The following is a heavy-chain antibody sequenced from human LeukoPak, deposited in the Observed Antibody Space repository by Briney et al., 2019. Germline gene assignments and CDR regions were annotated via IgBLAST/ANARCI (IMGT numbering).Heavy chain of an antibody. CDR3: ARGRCSGGSCYFVYFDY. D-gene: IGHD2-15*01. J-gene: IGHJ4*02. CDR1: GYTFASYD. CDR2: MNPNSGNT. V-gene: IGHV1-8*01. Sequence: ASVKVSCKASGYTFASYDINWVRQATGQGLEWMGWMNPNSGNTGYAQRFQGRVTMTRNTSISTAYMELSSLRSEDTAVYYCARGRCSGGSCYFVYFDYWGQGTLVTVSS.